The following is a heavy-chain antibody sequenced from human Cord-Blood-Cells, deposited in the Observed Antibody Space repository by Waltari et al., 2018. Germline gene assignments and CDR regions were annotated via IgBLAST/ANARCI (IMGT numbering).Heavy chain of an antibody. Sequence: QLQLQESGPGLVKPSETLSLTCPVSGGSIRSSSYYWGWLRQPPGKGLEWIGSIYYSGSTYYNPSLKSRVTISVDTSKNQFSLKLSSVTAADTAVYYCARHVGSGGVKRTYNWFDPWGQGTLVTVSS. CDR1: GGSIRSSSYY. CDR3: ARHVGSGGVKRTYNWFDP. CDR2: IYYSGST. D-gene: IGHD3-16*01. J-gene: IGHJ5*02. V-gene: IGHV4-39*07.